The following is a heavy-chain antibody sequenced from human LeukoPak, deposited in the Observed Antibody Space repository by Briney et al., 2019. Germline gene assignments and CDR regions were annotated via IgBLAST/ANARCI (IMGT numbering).Heavy chain of an antibody. CDR3: TKGGRFGVREVYFDY. J-gene: IGHJ4*02. CDR1: GFTFSAYA. V-gene: IGHV3-23*01. CDR2: ISGNGVST. D-gene: IGHD3-16*01. Sequence: GGSLRLSCAASGFTFSAYAMIWVRQAPGRGLEWVSGISGNGVSTYYADSVKGRFTISRDMSKNTMYLQMNSLRAEDTAIYYCTKGGRFGVREVYFDYWGQGALVTVSS.